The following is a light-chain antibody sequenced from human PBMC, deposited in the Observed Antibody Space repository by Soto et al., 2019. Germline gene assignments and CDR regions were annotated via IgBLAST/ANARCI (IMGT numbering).Light chain of an antibody. Sequence: EIVMTQSPSTLSVSPWARATLSCSASQSVSSNLAWYQQKPAQDPRMLIYGESTRATGIPARFSGSGSGTDLTLIISRLEPEDSAVYYCQQRSNWPSLTFGGGTKVDIK. V-gene: IGKV3-15*01. J-gene: IGKJ4*01. CDR1: QSVSSN. CDR2: GES. CDR3: QQRSNWPSLT.